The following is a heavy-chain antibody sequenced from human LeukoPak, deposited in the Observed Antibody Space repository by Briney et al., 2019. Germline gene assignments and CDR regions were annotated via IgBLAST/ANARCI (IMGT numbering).Heavy chain of an antibody. J-gene: IGHJ4*02. CDR3: ARIGATSGLDS. V-gene: IGHV4-59*01. Sequence: SETLSLTCTVSGGYISGYYWSWIRQPPGKGLEWIGYFYDSGSTNYNPSLKSQLTISVDTSKNQFSLKLSPVTAADTAVYYCARIGATSGLDSWGQGTLVTVSS. D-gene: IGHD3-10*01. CDR2: FYDSGST. CDR1: GGYISGYY.